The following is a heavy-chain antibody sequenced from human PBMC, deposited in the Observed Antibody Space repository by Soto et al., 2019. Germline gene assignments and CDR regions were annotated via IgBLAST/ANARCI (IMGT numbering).Heavy chain of an antibody. CDR2: IYYSGST. Sequence: SETLSITCTVSGGSISSYYWSWIRQPPGKGLEWIGYIYYSGSTNYNPSLKSRVTISVDTSKNQFSLKLSSVTAADTAVYYCARRWGRSFDYWGQGTLVPVAS. D-gene: IGHD2-15*01. V-gene: IGHV4-59*08. CDR1: GGSISSYY. J-gene: IGHJ4*02. CDR3: ARRWGRSFDY.